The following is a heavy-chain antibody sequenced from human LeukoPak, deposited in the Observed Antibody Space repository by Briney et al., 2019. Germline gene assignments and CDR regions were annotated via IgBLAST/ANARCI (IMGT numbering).Heavy chain of an antibody. CDR2: ISSSVSSI. Sequence: PGGSLRLSCAPSRFTFSDFYMSWIRQAPGKGLEWISYISSSVSSIYYADSVRGRFPISRDNAKNSLYLQMNTLRAEDTAVYYCARDLSASSEDWWDYWGQGTLVTVSS. CDR1: RFTFSDFY. D-gene: IGHD6-6*01. CDR3: ARDLSASSEDWWDY. J-gene: IGHJ4*02. V-gene: IGHV3-11*01.